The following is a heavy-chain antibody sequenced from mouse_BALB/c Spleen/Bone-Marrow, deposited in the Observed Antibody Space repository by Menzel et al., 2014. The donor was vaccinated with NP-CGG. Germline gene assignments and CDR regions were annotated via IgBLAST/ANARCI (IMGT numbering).Heavy chain of an antibody. CDR1: GYTFTSYW. CDR2: INPSTGYT. D-gene: IGHD2-5*01. CDR3: ARSNYPAWFAY. J-gene: IGHJ3*01. Sequence: QVQLKQSGAELAKPGASVKMSCKASGYTFTSYWMHWVKQRPGQGLEWIGHINPSTGYTEYNQKFKDKATLTADKSSSTAYMQLSSLTSEDSAVYYCARSNYPAWFAYWGQGSLVTVSA. V-gene: IGHV1-7*01.